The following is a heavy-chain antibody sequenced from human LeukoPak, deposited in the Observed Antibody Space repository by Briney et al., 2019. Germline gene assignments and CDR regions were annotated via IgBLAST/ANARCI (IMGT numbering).Heavy chain of an antibody. D-gene: IGHD2-2*01. J-gene: IGHJ4*02. V-gene: IGHV4-30-4*08. Sequence: LRLSCAASGFTFSSYAMSWVRQPPGKGLEWIGYIYYSGSTYYNPSLKSRVTISVDTSKSQFSLKLSSVTAADTAVYYCARGKSSTSFDYWGQGTLVTVSS. CDR3: ARGKSSTSFDY. CDR2: IYYSGST. CDR1: GFTFSSYA.